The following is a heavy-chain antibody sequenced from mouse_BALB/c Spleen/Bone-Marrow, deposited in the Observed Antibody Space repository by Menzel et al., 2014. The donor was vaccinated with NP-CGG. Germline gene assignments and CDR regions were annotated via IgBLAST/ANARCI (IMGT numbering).Heavy chain of an antibody. Sequence: QVQLQQSGAELVRPGSSVKISCKASGYAFSTYWMNWVKQRPGQGLEWIGQIYPENGNSDYNGKFKDKATPTADKSSRTAYMHLSSLTSEDSAVYFCSRGGNYGTYWGQGTLVTVSA. J-gene: IGHJ3*01. CDR1: GYAFSTYW. D-gene: IGHD2-1*01. CDR3: SRGGNYGTY. V-gene: IGHV1-80*01. CDR2: IYPENGNS.